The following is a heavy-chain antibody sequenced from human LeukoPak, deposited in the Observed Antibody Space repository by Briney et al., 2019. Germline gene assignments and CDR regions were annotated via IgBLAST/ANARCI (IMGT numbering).Heavy chain of an antibody. J-gene: IGHJ4*02. Sequence: SETLSLTCTVSGGSISSYDWSWIRQPAGKGLEWIGRIYTRGSTNYNPSLKSRVSMSVDTSKKQFSLKLSSVTATDTAVYYCANLRGYSYGAGDYWGQGTLVTVSS. CDR2: IYTRGST. CDR3: ANLRGYSYGAGDY. D-gene: IGHD5-18*01. CDR1: GGSISSYD. V-gene: IGHV4-4*07.